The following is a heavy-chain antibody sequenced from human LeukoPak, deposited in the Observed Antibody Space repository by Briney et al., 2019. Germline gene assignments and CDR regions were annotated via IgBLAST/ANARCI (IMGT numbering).Heavy chain of an antibody. CDR1: GGSVSSGSYY. Sequence: PSETLSLTCTVSGGSVSSGSYYWSWIRQPPGKGLEWIGYIYYSGSTNYNPSLKSRVTISVDTSKNQFSLKLSSVTAADTAVYYCARAGYYDFWSGYLDAFDIWGQGTMVTVSS. CDR3: ARAGYYDFWSGYLDAFDI. J-gene: IGHJ3*02. V-gene: IGHV4-61*01. CDR2: IYYSGST. D-gene: IGHD3-3*01.